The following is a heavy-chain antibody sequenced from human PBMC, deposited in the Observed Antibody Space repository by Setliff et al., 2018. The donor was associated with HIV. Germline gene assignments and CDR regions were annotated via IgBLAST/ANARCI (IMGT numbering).Heavy chain of an antibody. D-gene: IGHD3-22*01. CDR3: ARDGAYYYDSSGHYRYYFDY. CDR2: ISSSSSYI. CDR1: GFTFSSYS. V-gene: IGHV3-21*01. Sequence: PGGSLRLSCAASGFTFSSYSMNWVRQAPGKGLEWVSYISSSSSYIYYADSVKCRVTISRANAKNSLYLQMNSLRAEYTAVYYCARDGAYYYDSSGHYRYYFDYWGQGTLVTVSS. J-gene: IGHJ4*02.